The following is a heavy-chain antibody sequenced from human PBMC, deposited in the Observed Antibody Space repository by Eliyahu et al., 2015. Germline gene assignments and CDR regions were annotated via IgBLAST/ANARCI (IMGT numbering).Heavy chain of an antibody. CDR3: ARVGGYCSSTSCYQNLYYYYYGMDV. CDR1: GGSFSGYX. V-gene: IGHV4-34*01. J-gene: IGHJ6*02. Sequence: QVQLQQWGAGLLKPSETLSLTCAVYGGSFSGYXWSWIRQPPGKGLEWIGEINHSGSTNYNPSLKSRVTISVDTSKNQFSLKLSSVTAADTAVYYCARVGGYCSSTSCYQNLYYYYYGMDVWGQGTTVTVSS. D-gene: IGHD2-2*01. CDR2: INHSGST.